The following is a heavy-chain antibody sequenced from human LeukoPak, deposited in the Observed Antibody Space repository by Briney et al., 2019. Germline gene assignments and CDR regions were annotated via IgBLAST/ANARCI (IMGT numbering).Heavy chain of an antibody. CDR1: GYTFNNYG. CDR3: ARGGGITYYYDSSDY. J-gene: IGHJ4*02. CDR2: VTSYNGDT. Sequence: ASVKVSCKASGYTFNNYGISWVRQAPGQGLEWMGWVTSYNGDTNYAQKFQGRVTMSADTSTSTAYMELRSLRSDDTAVYYCARGGGITYYYDSSDYWGQGTLVTVSS. V-gene: IGHV1-18*01. D-gene: IGHD3-22*01.